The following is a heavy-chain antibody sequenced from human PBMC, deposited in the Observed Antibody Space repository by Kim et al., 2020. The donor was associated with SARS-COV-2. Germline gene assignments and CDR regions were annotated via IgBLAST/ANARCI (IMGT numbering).Heavy chain of an antibody. V-gene: IGHV3-30*04. CDR2: ISFDANI. J-gene: IGHJ4*02. Sequence: GSLRLSCAASGFTFSSYAMHWVRQAPGKGLEWVAIISFDANILYADFVKGRFTISRDNSKDTVFLQMSSLRLEDTAVYYCAREWADYDSSGFDYWGQGTVVTVSS. CDR3: AREWADYDSSGFDY. CDR1: GFTFSSYA. D-gene: IGHD3-22*01.